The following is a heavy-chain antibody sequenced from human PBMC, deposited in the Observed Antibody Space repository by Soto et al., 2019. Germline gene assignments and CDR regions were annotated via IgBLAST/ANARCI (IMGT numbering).Heavy chain of an antibody. Sequence: ASVKVSCKASGYTFTDYYLHWLRQSPGQGLEWMGWISSYNGVTHHAPMRQGRDTMTRDTSINTAFMELSRLRPDESAMYYCSIDGVHDSGSYDPYWGLRTLVTVSS. V-gene: IGHV1-2*02. D-gene: IGHD3-10*01. CDR2: ISSYNGVT. CDR3: SIDGVHDSGSYDPY. J-gene: IGHJ4*02. CDR1: GYTFTDYY.